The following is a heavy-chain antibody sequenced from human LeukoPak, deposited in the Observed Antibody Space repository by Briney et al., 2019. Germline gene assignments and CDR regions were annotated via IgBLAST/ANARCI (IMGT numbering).Heavy chain of an antibody. Sequence: ASVKVSCKASGYTLTSYDINWVRQATGQGLEWMGWMNPNSGNTGYARKFQGRVTMTRNTSISTAYMELSSLRSEDTAVYYCAQMIVHYSAFDIWGQGTMVTVSS. V-gene: IGHV1-8*01. CDR3: AQMIVHYSAFDI. CDR1: GYTLTSYD. CDR2: MNPNSGNT. J-gene: IGHJ3*02. D-gene: IGHD3-22*01.